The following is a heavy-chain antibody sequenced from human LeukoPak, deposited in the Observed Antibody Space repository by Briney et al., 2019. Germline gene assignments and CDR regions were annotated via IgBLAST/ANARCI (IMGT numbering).Heavy chain of an antibody. Sequence: GGSLRLSCAASGFTFSSYAMSWVRQAPRKGLEWVSAISGSGGSTYYADSVKGRFTVPRDNSKNTLYLQMNSLRAEDTAVYYCAKRPADCSSTSCPLINYYYYGMDVWGQGTTVTVSS. CDR1: GFTFSSYA. D-gene: IGHD2-2*01. CDR2: ISGSGGST. V-gene: IGHV3-23*01. J-gene: IGHJ6*02. CDR3: AKRPADCSSTSCPLINYYYYGMDV.